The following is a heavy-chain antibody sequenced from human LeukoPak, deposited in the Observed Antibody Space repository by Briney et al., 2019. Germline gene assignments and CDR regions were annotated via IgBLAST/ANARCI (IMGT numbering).Heavy chain of an antibody. Sequence: ASVKVSCKASGYTFTSYGISWVRQAPGQGLEWMGWISAYNGNTNYAQKLQGRVTMTTDTSTSTAYMELRSLRSDDTAVYYCARDRRGTTGTTDYYYYMDVWGKGTTVTVSS. J-gene: IGHJ6*03. CDR2: ISAYNGNT. D-gene: IGHD1-1*01. V-gene: IGHV1-18*01. CDR1: GYTFTSYG. CDR3: ARDRRGTTGTTDYYYYMDV.